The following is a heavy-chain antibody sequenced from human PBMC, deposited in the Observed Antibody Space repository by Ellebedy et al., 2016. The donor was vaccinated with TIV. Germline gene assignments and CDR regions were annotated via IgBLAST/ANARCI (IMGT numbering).Heavy chain of an antibody. J-gene: IGHJ4*02. CDR3: ARDCGVDTSGYYFFY. V-gene: IGHV1-69*13. CDR1: GGIFSKYA. Sequence: SVKVSCXASGGIFSKYAISWVRQAPGQGLEWMGGITPMFGTANYAQKFQGRVTITADQSTSTAYTELSSLRSEDTAMYYCARDCGVDTSGYYFFYWGQGTLVTVSS. D-gene: IGHD3-22*01. CDR2: ITPMFGTA.